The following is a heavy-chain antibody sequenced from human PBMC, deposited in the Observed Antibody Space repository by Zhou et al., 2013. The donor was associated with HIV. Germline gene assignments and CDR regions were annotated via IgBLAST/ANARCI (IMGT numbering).Heavy chain of an antibody. CDR3: ARGVVVAATRYFDL. Sequence: VQLVQSGAEVKKPGASVKVSCKASGYTFTGYYMHWVRQAPGQGLEWMGWINPNSGGTNYAQKFQGRVTMTRDTSISTAFMELRSLRSDDTALYYCARGVVVAATRYFDLWGLAPWSLSPQ. J-gene: IGHJ2*01. CDR2: INPNSGGT. V-gene: IGHV1-2*02. CDR1: GYTFTGYY. D-gene: IGHD2-15*01.